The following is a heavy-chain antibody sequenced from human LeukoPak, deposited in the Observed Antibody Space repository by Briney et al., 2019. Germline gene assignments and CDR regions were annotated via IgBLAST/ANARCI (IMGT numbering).Heavy chain of an antibody. CDR2: ISGSGGST. J-gene: IGHJ3*02. Sequence: KTGGSLRLSCAASGFTFSDYYMSWIRQAPGKGLEWVSAISGSGGSTYYADSVKGRFTISRDNSKNTLYLQMNSLRAEDTAVYYCAKEGPLVRGVYHDAFDIWGQGTMVTVSS. CDR1: GFTFSDYY. D-gene: IGHD3-10*01. V-gene: IGHV3-23*01. CDR3: AKEGPLVRGVYHDAFDI.